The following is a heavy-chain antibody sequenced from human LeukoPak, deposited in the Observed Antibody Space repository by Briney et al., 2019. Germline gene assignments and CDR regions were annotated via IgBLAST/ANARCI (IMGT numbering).Heavy chain of an antibody. CDR3: ARDLGVRGSWYVDYYYYYMDV. J-gene: IGHJ6*03. CDR2: ISAYNGNT. D-gene: IGHD6-13*01. V-gene: IGHV1-18*01. Sequence: GASVKVSCKASGGTFSSYAISWVRQAPGQGLEWMGWISAYNGNTNYAQKLQGRVTMTTDTSTSTAYMELRSLRSDDTAVYYCARDLGVRGSWYVDYYYYYMDVWGKGTTVTVSS. CDR1: GGTFSSYA.